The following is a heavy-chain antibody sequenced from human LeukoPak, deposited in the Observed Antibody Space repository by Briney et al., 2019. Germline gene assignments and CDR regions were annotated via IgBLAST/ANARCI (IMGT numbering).Heavy chain of an antibody. CDR3: ATNLGGASITMIVRYFDY. CDR2: FDPEDGET. CDR1: GYTLTELS. D-gene: IGHD3-22*01. V-gene: IGHV1-24*01. J-gene: IGHJ4*02. Sequence: ASVKVSCKVSGYTLTELSMHWVRQAPGKGLGWMGGFDPEDGETIYAQKFQGRVTMTEDTSTDTAYMELSSLRSEDTAVYYCATNLGGASITMIVRYFDYWGQGTLVTVSS.